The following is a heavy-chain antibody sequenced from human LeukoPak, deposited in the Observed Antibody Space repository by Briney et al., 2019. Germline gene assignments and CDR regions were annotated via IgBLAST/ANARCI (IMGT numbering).Heavy chain of an antibody. CDR3: AREEDEYSSGWYDAFDI. V-gene: IGHV1-18*01. CDR2: ISAYNGNT. J-gene: IGHJ3*02. D-gene: IGHD6-19*01. Sequence: ASVKVSCKASGYTFTSYGISWVRQAPGQGLEWMGWISAYNGNTNYAQKLQGRVTITTDESTSTAYMELSSLRSEDTAVYYCAREEDEYSSGWYDAFDIWGQGTMVTVSS. CDR1: GYTFTSYG.